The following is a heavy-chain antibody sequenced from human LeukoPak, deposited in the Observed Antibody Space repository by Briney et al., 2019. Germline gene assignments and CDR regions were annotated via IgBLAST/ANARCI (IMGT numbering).Heavy chain of an antibody. D-gene: IGHD5-24*01. V-gene: IGHV1-46*01. CDR3: ARGGEMATVFDY. CDR2: INPSGGST. Sequence: ASVKVSCKASGYTFTSYYMHWVRQPPGQGLEWMGIINPSGGSTSYAQKFQGRVTMTRDMSTSTVYMELSSLRSEDTAVYYCARGGEMATVFDYWGQGTLVTVSS. CDR1: GYTFTSYY. J-gene: IGHJ4*02.